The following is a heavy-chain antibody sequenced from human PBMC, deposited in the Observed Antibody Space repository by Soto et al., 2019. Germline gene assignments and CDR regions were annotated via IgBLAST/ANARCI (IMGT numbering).Heavy chain of an antibody. D-gene: IGHD1-20*01. CDR3: VSLWSVTGSRDY. J-gene: IGHJ4*02. CDR1: GLTFSDHY. V-gene: IGHV3-72*01. CDR2: IRDRVHSYST. Sequence: EVQLVESGGGLVQPGGSLRLSCAVSGLTFSDHYMGWVRQAPGKGLDWVGRIRDRVHSYSTEYAESVKGRFTTSRDDSRNSLYLQMNSLKMEDTAVFYCVSLWSVTGSRDYWGRGTLVTVSS.